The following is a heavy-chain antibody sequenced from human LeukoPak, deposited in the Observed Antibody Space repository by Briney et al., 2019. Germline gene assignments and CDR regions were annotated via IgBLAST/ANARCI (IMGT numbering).Heavy chain of an antibody. CDR2: IFHSGST. V-gene: IGHV4-4*02. CDR3: ARDFRPRSDGSGSYYYWFDP. Sequence: SETLSLTCNVSGGSISSPNWWLWVRQPPGKGLEWIGEIFHSGSTNYEPSLKSRVIMSVDKSKNQFSLKLSSVTAADTAVYYCARDFRPRSDGSGSYYYWFDPWGQGTLVTVSS. CDR1: GGSISSPNW. D-gene: IGHD3-10*01. J-gene: IGHJ5*02.